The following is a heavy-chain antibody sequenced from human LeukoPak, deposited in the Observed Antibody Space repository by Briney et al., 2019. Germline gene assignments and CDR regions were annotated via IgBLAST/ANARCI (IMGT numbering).Heavy chain of an antibody. Sequence: PWETLSLTCTVSGGSISSSSYYWGWIRQPPGKGLEWIGSIYYSGSTYYNPSLKSRVTISVDTSKNQFSLKLSSVTAADTAVYYCARAAKYCSSTSCYWSRRGYFDYWGQGTLVTVSS. CDR3: ARAAKYCSSTSCYWSRRGYFDY. D-gene: IGHD2-2*01. CDR2: IYYSGST. CDR1: GGSISSSSYY. J-gene: IGHJ4*02. V-gene: IGHV4-39*07.